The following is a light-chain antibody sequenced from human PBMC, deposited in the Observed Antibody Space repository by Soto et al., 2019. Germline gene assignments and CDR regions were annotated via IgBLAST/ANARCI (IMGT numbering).Light chain of an antibody. CDR3: QAYDYRLTASV. CDR2: GNR. V-gene: IGLV1-40*01. Sequence: QAVVTQPPSVSGAPGQRVTISCTGKSSNLGAGYDVHWYQQLPGAAPKLVIFGNRNRPSGIPERFSGSKSGTSASLAITGLQAEDEADYYCQAYDYRLTASVFGGGTKLTVL. CDR1: SSNLGAGYD. J-gene: IGLJ3*02.